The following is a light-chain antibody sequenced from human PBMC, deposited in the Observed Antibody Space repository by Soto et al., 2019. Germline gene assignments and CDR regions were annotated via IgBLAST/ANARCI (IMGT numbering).Light chain of an antibody. CDR1: ESISSNY. Sequence: EIVLTQSPGTLSLSPGQRATLSCRASESISSNYLAWYQQRPGQPPNLLIFGASNRAPGIPDRFSGSGSGTDFTLTISRLEPEDFAVYYCQQYGSSIKTFGQGTKVEIK. J-gene: IGKJ1*01. CDR2: GAS. V-gene: IGKV3-20*01. CDR3: QQYGSSIKT.